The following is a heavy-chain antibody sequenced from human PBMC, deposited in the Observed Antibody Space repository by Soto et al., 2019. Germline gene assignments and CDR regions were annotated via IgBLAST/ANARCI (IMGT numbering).Heavy chain of an antibody. J-gene: IGHJ6*02. V-gene: IGHV3-48*03. D-gene: IGHD6-13*01. CDR1: GFTFSSYE. CDR3: AREGRTSSSFYYYYGMDV. CDR2: ISSSGSTI. Sequence: GGSLRLSCAASGFTFSSYEMNWVRQAPGKGLEWVSYISSSGSTIYYADSVKGRFTISRDNAKNSLYRQMNSLRAEDTAVYYCAREGRTSSSFYYYYGMDVWGQGTTVTVSS.